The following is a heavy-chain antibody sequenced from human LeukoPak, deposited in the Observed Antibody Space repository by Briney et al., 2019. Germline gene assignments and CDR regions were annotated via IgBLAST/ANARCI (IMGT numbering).Heavy chain of an antibody. CDR1: GGSINSDTYY. Sequence: SETLSLTCTVSGGSINSDTYYWGWIRQPPGKGLEWIGSIHNSGSTYYNPSLKSRVTMSIDMANNQFSLKLRSVTAADTAAYFCARRTRHGDYLDYWGQGTQLTVSS. J-gene: IGHJ4*02. CDR3: ARRTRHGDYLDY. CDR2: IHNSGST. V-gene: IGHV4-39*01. D-gene: IGHD4-17*01.